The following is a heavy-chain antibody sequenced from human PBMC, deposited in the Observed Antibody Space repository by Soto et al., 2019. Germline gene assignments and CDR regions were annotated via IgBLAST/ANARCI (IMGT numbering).Heavy chain of an antibody. D-gene: IGHD3-16*01. CDR1: GFTVSDNY. V-gene: IGHV3-53*01. Sequence: EAQLVESGGGLIQPGGSLRLSWAASGFTVSDNYITWVRQAPGKGLEWVSLLYSGGRIYYADSVKGRFTISRDTSKTTLYLQMNSLRTEDTAVYYCARSDRDYAYALNVWGQGTTVTVSS. CDR3: ARSDRDYAYALNV. J-gene: IGHJ6*02. CDR2: LYSGGRI.